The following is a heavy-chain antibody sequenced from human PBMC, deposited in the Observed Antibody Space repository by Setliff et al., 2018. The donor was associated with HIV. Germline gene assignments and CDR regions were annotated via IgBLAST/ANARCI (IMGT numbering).Heavy chain of an antibody. CDR3: ARGKDPGLYFDN. Sequence: SETLSLTCSVSGGSISSSGYYWSWIRQFAGKGLELIADIYYSGRINYNPSLKSRLTVSIDTSKNHLSLKVISVSVADTAMYFCARGKDPGLYFDNWRQGTLVTVSS. CDR2: IYYSGRI. D-gene: IGHD2-15*01. V-gene: IGHV4-31*03. J-gene: IGHJ4*02. CDR1: GGSISSSGYY.